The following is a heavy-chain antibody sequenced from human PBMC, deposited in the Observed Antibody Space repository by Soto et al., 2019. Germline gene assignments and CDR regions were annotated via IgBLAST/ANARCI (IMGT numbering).Heavy chain of an antibody. D-gene: IGHD3-10*01. V-gene: IGHV3-30-3*01. CDR2: ISYDGSNK. CDR1: GFTFSSYA. Sequence: PGGSLRLSCAASGFTFSSYAMHWVRQAPGKGLEWVAVISYDGSNKYYADSVKGRFTISRDNSKNTLYLQMNSLRAEDTAVYYCARDRLLWFGELRSVPAFDYWGQGTLVTVSS. J-gene: IGHJ4*02. CDR3: ARDRLLWFGELRSVPAFDY.